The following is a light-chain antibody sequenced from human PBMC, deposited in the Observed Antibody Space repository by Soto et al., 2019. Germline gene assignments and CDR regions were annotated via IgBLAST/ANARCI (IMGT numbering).Light chain of an antibody. CDR2: DVN. V-gene: IGLV2-23*02. CDR3: CSYVGITTYVI. J-gene: IGLJ2*01. Sequence: QSALTQSASVSGSPGQSITISCTGTSSDVGSYNLVSWYRQYPGKAPKLLIYDVNKRPSGVSNRFSGSKSGNTASLTISGLQAEDEADYYCCSYVGITTYVIFGGGTQLTVL. CDR1: SSDVGSYNL.